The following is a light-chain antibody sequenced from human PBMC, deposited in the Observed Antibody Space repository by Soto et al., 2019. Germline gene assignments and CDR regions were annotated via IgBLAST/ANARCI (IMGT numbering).Light chain of an antibody. J-gene: IGKJ4*01. CDR1: QSVSSTY. CDR3: QQYGSSPLT. CDR2: GAS. Sequence: DIVLTQSPGTLSLSPGDRATLSCRASQSVSSTYLAWYRHKPGQAPRLIIYGASSRAAGIPYRFSGSGSGTDFTLTISRLEPEDFAVYYCQQYGSSPLTLGQGTKVDIK. V-gene: IGKV3-20*01.